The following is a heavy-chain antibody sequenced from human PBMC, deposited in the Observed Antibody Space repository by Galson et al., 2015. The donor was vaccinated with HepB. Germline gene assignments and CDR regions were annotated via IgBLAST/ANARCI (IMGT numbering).Heavy chain of an antibody. Sequence: SLRLSCAASGFTFSIYAMHWVRQAPGKGLEWVALIPYDGRSQYYADSVRGRFTISRDNSKNTLYLQMDSLRPEATAVYYCAKDGILGTTTQSKGMDVWGQGTTVTVSS. V-gene: IGHV3-30-3*01. D-gene: IGHD1-26*01. CDR3: AKDGILGTTTQSKGMDV. J-gene: IGHJ6*02. CDR1: GFTFSIYA. CDR2: IPYDGRSQ.